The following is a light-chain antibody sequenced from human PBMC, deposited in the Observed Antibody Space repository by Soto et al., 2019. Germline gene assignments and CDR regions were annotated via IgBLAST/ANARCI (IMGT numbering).Light chain of an antibody. CDR3: HQGTT. V-gene: IGKV3-11*01. J-gene: IGKJ1*01. CDR1: QSVSSY. Sequence: EIVLTQSQASLSLSPGERATLSCRASQSVSSYLAWYQQKPGQTPRLLIYDASNRATGIPARFSGSGSGADFSLTISSLEPEDFAIYYCHQGTTFGQGTKGEIK. CDR2: DAS.